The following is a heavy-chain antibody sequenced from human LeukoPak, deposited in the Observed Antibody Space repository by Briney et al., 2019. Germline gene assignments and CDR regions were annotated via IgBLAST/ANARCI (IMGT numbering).Heavy chain of an antibody. CDR3: ARDQNYYGSGSYSISLGFDY. CDR1: GYTFTSYG. Sequence: ASVKVSCKASGYTFTSYGISWVRQAPGQGLEWMGWISAYNGNTNYAQKLQGRVTMTTDTSTSTAYMELRSLRSEDTAVYYCARDQNYYGSGSYSISLGFDYWGQGTLVTVSS. D-gene: IGHD3-10*01. J-gene: IGHJ4*02. CDR2: ISAYNGNT. V-gene: IGHV1-18*01.